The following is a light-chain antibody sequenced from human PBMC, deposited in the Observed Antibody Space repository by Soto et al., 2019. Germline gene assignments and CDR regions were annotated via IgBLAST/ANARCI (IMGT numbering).Light chain of an antibody. CDR1: QSVSSN. J-gene: IGKJ1*01. CDR2: GAS. V-gene: IGKV3-15*01. CDR3: QQYNNWWT. Sequence: EVVLTQSPATLSLSPGERVTLSCRASQSVSSNLAWYQQKPGQAPRLLIYGASTRATGIPARFSGSGSGTEFTLTISSLQSEDFAVYYCQQYNNWWTFGQGTMV.